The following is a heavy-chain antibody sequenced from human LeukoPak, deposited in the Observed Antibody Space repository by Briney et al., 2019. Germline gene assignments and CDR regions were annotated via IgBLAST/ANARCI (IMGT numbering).Heavy chain of an antibody. CDR2: IKQDGSEK. J-gene: IGHJ4*02. CDR1: GLTFSTYW. CDR3: ARSGIAFAGVTSFGH. D-gene: IGHD3-16*01. Sequence: PGGSLRLSCEVSGLTFSTYWMNWVRQAPGKGLEWVANIKQDGSEKYYVDSVKGRFTISRDNAKNSLYLQMNSLRAEDTAVYYCARSGIAFAGVTSFGHGGQGTLVTVSS. V-gene: IGHV3-7*01.